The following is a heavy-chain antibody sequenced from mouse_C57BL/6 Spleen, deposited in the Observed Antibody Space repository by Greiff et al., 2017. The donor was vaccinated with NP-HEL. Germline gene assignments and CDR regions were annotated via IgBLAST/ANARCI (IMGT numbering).Heavy chain of an antibody. Sequence: QVQLQQPGAELVRPGSSVKLSCKASGYTFTSYWMHWVKQRPIQGLEWIGNIDPSDSETHYNQKFKDKATLTVDKSSSTAYMQLSSLTSEDSAVYYCARSDDGSSYGYWGQGTTLTVSS. J-gene: IGHJ2*01. CDR2: IDPSDSET. CDR3: ARSDDGSSYGY. V-gene: IGHV1-52*01. D-gene: IGHD1-1*01. CDR1: GYTFTSYW.